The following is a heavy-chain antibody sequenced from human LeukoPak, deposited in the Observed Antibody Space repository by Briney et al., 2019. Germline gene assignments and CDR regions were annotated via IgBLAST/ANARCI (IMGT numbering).Heavy chain of an antibody. CDR3: ARVFRRDGYFDY. D-gene: IGHD5-24*01. CDR2: TFYSGNT. Sequence: KPPETLSLTCTVSGYSITSYYWSWIRQPPGKGLEWIGYTFYSGNTDYNPSLKSRVTISVDTPRNQFSPKLDSVTAADTAVYYCARVFRRDGYFDYWGQGTLVTVSS. CDR1: GYSITSYY. V-gene: IGHV4-59*01. J-gene: IGHJ4*02.